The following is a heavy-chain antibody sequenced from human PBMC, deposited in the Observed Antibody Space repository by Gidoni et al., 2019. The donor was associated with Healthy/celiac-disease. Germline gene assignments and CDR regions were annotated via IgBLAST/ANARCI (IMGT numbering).Heavy chain of an antibody. Sequence: QVQLQQSGPGLVKPSQTLSLTCAISGDSVSSHSASWNWIRQSPSRGLEWLGRTYYRSKWYNDYAVSVKSRITINPDTSKNQFSLQLNSVTPEDTAVYYCARDDIVVVVAHYYYYGMDVWGQGTTVTVSS. V-gene: IGHV6-1*01. CDR3: ARDDIVVVVAHYYYYGMDV. CDR1: GDSVSSHSAS. D-gene: IGHD2-15*01. J-gene: IGHJ6*02. CDR2: TYYRSKWYN.